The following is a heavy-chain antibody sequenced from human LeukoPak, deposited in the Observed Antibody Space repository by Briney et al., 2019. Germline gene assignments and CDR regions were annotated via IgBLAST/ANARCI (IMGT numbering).Heavy chain of an antibody. J-gene: IGHJ6*03. CDR2: IIPIFGTA. CDR3: ARAFGGYDSQYFYYYMDV. CDR1: GGTFSSYA. V-gene: IGHV1-69*13. D-gene: IGHD5-12*01. Sequence: ASVKVSCMASGGTFSSYAISWVRQAPGQGLEWMGGIIPIFGTANYAQKFQGRVTITADESTSTAYMELSSLRAEDTAVYYCARAFGGYDSQYFYYYMDVWGKGTTVTVSS.